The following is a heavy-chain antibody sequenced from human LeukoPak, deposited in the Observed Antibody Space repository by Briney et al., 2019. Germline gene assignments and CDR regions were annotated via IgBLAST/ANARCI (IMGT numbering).Heavy chain of an antibody. CDR2: LFYGGNT. D-gene: IGHD3-9*01. V-gene: IGHV4-39*07. Sequence: SETLSLTCTVSGGSISSGSYYWAWIRQPPGQGLEWIGNLFYGGNTFYNSSLKSRVTISVDTPKNQFSLNLSSVTAADTAVYYCARGNEYHFDKSGFLVHWGQGALVTVSS. CDR1: GGSISSGSYY. CDR3: ARGNEYHFDKSGFLVH. J-gene: IGHJ4*02.